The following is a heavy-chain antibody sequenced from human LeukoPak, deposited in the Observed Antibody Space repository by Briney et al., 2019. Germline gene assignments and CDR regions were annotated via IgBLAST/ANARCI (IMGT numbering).Heavy chain of an antibody. CDR3: ARDLVGATHYFDY. CDR2: MNPNSGNT. J-gene: IGHJ4*02. Sequence: ASVKVSCKASGYTFTSYDINWVRQATGQGLEWMGWMNPNSGNTNYAQKLQGRVTMTTDTSTSTAYMELRSLRSDDTAVYYCARDLVGATHYFDYWGQGTLVTVSS. D-gene: IGHD1-26*01. CDR1: GYTFTSYD. V-gene: IGHV1-18*01.